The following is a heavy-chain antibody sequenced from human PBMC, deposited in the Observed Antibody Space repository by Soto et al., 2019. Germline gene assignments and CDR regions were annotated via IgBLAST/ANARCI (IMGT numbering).Heavy chain of an antibody. CDR1: GFTFSSHS. Sequence: PGGSLRLSCAASGFTFSSHSMNWVRQAPGKGLEWVSYISSSGSTIFYADSVKGRFTISRNSAKNSLFLQMNNLRAEDTAVYYCARGSRSGGSCVDYWGQGTLVTVSS. J-gene: IGHJ4*02. CDR3: ARGSRSGGSCVDY. CDR2: ISSSGSTI. V-gene: IGHV3-48*01. D-gene: IGHD2-15*01.